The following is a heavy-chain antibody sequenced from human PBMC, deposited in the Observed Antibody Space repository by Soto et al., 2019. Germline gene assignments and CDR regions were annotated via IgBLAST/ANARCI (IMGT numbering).Heavy chain of an antibody. CDR3: AGQSTAEGYYYGMDV. Sequence: EVQLVQSGAEVKKPGESLKISCKGSGYSFTSYWIGWVRQMPGKGLEWMGIIYPGDSDTRYSPSFQGQVTISADKSISTAYLQWSSLKASDTAMYYCAGQSTAEGYYYGMDVWGQGTTVTVSS. V-gene: IGHV5-51*01. CDR1: GYSFTSYW. CDR2: IYPGDSDT. J-gene: IGHJ6*02.